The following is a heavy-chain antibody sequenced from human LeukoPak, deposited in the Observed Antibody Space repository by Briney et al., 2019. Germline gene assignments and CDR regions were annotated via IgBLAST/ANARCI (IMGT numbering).Heavy chain of an antibody. V-gene: IGHV1-18*01. Sequence: ASVKVSCKASGYAFTRHYMHWVRQAPGQGLEWMGWISAYNGNTNYAQKLQGRVTMTTDTSTSTAYMELRSLRSDDTAVYYCARMDSSGWYGYYYYMDVWGKGTTVTVSS. CDR1: GYAFTRHY. J-gene: IGHJ6*03. CDR3: ARMDSSGWYGYYYYMDV. D-gene: IGHD6-19*01. CDR2: ISAYNGNT.